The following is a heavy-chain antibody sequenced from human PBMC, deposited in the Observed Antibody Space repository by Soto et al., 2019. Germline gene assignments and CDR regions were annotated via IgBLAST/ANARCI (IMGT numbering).Heavy chain of an antibody. CDR3: ARESKTQWLVKGGWLDP. J-gene: IGHJ5*02. Sequence: ASVKVSCKASGYTFTSNGILWVRQAPGQGLEWMGWISPYNRNTNYGQNFRGRITVTADTSTTTAYMELRSLRVDDTAIYYCARESKTQWLVKGGWLDPWRQGTLVTVSS. CDR1: GYTFTSNG. CDR2: ISPYNRNT. V-gene: IGHV1-18*01. D-gene: IGHD6-19*01.